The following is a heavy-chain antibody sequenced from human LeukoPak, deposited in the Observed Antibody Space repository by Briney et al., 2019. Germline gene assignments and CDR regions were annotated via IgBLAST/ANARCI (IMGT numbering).Heavy chain of an antibody. CDR1: GYTFTGYY. CDR3: ARGRAATPNNWFDP. J-gene: IGHJ5*02. D-gene: IGHD2-15*01. CDR2: INPNSGGT. Sequence: SVKVSCKASGYTFTGYYMHWVRQTPGQGLEWMGWINPNSGGTNYAQKFQGRVTMTRDTSISTAYVELSRLRSDDTAVYYCARGRAATPNNWFDPWGQGTLVTVSS. V-gene: IGHV1-2*02.